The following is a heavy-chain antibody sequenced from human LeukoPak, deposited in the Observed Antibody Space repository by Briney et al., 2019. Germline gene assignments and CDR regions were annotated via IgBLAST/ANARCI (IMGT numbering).Heavy chain of an antibody. D-gene: IGHD3-3*01. CDR1: GDSISSGSYY. V-gene: IGHV4-61*02. CDR2: IHISGST. J-gene: IGHJ4*02. Sequence: SQTLSLTCTVSGDSISSGSYYWSWIRQPAGKGLEWIGRIHISGSTNYNPSLKSRVTISVDTSKNQFSLKLSSMTAADTAVYYCASIVLFGVVFFDYWGQGTLVTVSS. CDR3: ASIVLFGVVFFDY.